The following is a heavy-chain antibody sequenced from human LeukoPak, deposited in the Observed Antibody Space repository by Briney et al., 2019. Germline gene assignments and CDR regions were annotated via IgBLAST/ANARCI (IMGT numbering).Heavy chain of an antibody. Sequence: ASVKVSCKAPGYTFTSYDINWVRQATGQGLEWMGWMNPNSGNTGYAQKFQGRVTITRNTSISTAYMELSSLRSEDTAVYYCARGLRVVAATPSPIGYWGQGTLVTVSS. CDR1: GYTFTSYD. V-gene: IGHV1-8*03. CDR3: ARGLRVVAATPSPIGY. D-gene: IGHD2-15*01. J-gene: IGHJ4*02. CDR2: MNPNSGNT.